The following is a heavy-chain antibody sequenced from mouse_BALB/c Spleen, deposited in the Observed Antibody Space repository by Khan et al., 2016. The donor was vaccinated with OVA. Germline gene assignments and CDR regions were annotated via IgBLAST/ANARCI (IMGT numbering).Heavy chain of an antibody. Sequence: QVTLIESGPGILQPSQTLNLTCSFSGFSLSASGVSVSWIRQPSGKGLEWLAHIYCDDDKRYNPSLKSRPTISKDTSRNQVFFNITSADTPDTATYYCARRPRGVYSDYLFAYWGQGTLVTVSA. D-gene: IGHD2-4*01. CDR1: GFSLSASGVS. CDR3: ARRPRGVYSDYLFAY. V-gene: IGHV8-12*01. CDR2: IYCDDDK. J-gene: IGHJ3*01.